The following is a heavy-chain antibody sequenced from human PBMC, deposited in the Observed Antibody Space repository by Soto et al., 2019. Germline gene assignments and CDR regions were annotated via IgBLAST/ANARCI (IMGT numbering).Heavy chain of an antibody. CDR1: GGTFSSYA. J-gene: IGHJ4*02. CDR3: ATYCSSTSCYGY. CDR2: IIPIFGTA. Sequence: VKVSCKASGGTFSSYAISWVRQAPGQGLEWMGGIIPIFGTANYAQKFQGRVTITADESTSTAYMELSSLRSEDTAVYYCATYCSSTSCYGYWGQGTLVNVSS. V-gene: IGHV1-69*13. D-gene: IGHD2-2*01.